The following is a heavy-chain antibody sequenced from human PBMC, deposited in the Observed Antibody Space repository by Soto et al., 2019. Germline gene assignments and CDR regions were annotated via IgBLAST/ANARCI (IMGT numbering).Heavy chain of an antibody. Sequence: GGSLRLSCAASGFTFSSYWMHWVRQAPGKGLVWVSRINGDGSSTSYADSVKGRFTISRDNAENTLYLQMNSLRAEDTAVYYCARALRSSGYYYFDYWGQGTLVTVSS. CDR3: ARALRSSGYYYFDY. CDR1: GFTFSSYW. J-gene: IGHJ4*02. D-gene: IGHD3-22*01. V-gene: IGHV3-74*01. CDR2: INGDGSST.